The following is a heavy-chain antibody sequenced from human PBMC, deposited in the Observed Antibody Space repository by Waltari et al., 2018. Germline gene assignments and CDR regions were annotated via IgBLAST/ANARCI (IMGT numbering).Heavy chain of an antibody. D-gene: IGHD4-17*01. Sequence: QVQLQESGPGLVKPSETLSLTCAVSGYSISSRYYWGWRRQPPGKGLEWIGRIYHSGNTYYNPSLKSRVTISGDTSKNQFALELGAVTAADTAVYYGARIADDYGDYCVDYWGQGTLVTVSA. CDR3: ARIADDYGDYCVDY. V-gene: IGHV4-38-2*01. CDR1: GYSISSRYY. J-gene: IGHJ4*02. CDR2: IYHSGNT.